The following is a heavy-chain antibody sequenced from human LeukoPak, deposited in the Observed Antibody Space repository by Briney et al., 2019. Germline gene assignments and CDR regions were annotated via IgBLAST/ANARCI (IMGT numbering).Heavy chain of an antibody. Sequence: PGGSLRLSCAASGFTFSSYGMHWVRQAPGKGLEWVAVISYDGSNKYYADSVKGRFTISRDNSKNTLYLQMNSLRAEDTAVYYCAKNFRLVPAASYYYYGMDVWGQGTTVTVSS. CDR1: GFTFSSYG. CDR2: ISYDGSNK. CDR3: AKNFRLVPAASYYYYGMDV. V-gene: IGHV3-30*18. J-gene: IGHJ6*02. D-gene: IGHD2-2*01.